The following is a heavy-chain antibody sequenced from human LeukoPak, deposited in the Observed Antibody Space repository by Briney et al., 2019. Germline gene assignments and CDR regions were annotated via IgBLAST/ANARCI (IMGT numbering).Heavy chain of an antibody. CDR3: ARDPYNWNGLAYFDY. D-gene: IGHD1-20*01. CDR2: INPNSGGT. Sequence: ASVKVSCKASGYTFTGYYMHWVRQAPGQGLEWMGWINPNSGGTNYAQKFQGRVTMTRDTSISTAYMELSRLRSDDTAVYCCARDPYNWNGLAYFDYWGQGTLVTVSS. J-gene: IGHJ4*02. V-gene: IGHV1-2*02. CDR1: GYTFTGYY.